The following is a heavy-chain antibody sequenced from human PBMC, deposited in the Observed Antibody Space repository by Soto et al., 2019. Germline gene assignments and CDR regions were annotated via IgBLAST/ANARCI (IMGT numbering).Heavy chain of an antibody. CDR3: ARGAVITMDGGGFDYYYYYMDV. D-gene: IGHD3-10*01. V-gene: IGHV3-21*01. CDR1: GFTFSSYS. Sequence: GSLRLSCAASGFTFSSYSMNWVRQAPGKGLEWVSSISSSSSYIYYADSVKGRFTTSRDNAKNSLYLQMNSLRAEDTAVYYCARGAVITMDGGGFDYYYYYMDVWGKGTTVTVSS. CDR2: ISSSSSYI. J-gene: IGHJ6*03.